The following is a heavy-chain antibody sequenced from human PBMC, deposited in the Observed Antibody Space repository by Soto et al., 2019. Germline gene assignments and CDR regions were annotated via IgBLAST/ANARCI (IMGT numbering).Heavy chain of an antibody. Sequence: SETLSLTCAVYGGSFSGYYWSWIRQPPGKGLEWIGESNHSGSTNYNPSLKSRVTISVDTSKNQFSLKLSSVTAADTAVYYCARGLRVTLFGVVIIGYYAMDVWGQGTTVTVSS. CDR2: SNHSGST. J-gene: IGHJ6*02. V-gene: IGHV4-34*01. CDR3: ARGLRVTLFGVVIIGYYAMDV. CDR1: GGSFSGYY. D-gene: IGHD3-3*01.